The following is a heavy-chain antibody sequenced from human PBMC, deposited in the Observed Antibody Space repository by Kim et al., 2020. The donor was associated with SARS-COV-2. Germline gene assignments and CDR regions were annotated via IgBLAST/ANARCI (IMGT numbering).Heavy chain of an antibody. CDR3: ARRFNYYASSGYYNHYFDY. J-gene: IGHJ4*02. CDR1: GYTFTSYD. V-gene: IGHV1-8*01. Sequence: ASVKVSCKASGYTFTSYDINWVRQATGQGLEWMGWMNPNSGNTGYAQKFQGRVTMTRNTSISTAYMELSSLRSEDTAVYYCARRFNYYASSGYYNHYFDYWGQGTLVTVSS. CDR2: MNPNSGNT. D-gene: IGHD3-22*01.